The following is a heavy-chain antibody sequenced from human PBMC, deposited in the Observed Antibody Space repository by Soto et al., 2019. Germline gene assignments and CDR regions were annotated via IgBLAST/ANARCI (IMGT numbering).Heavy chain of an antibody. V-gene: IGHV1-46*01. D-gene: IGHD3-22*01. CDR2: INPSGGST. Sequence: ASVKVSCKASGYTFTRHYMHWVRQAPGQGLEWMGIINPSGGSTSYAQNFQGRVTMTRDTSTSTVYMEMSSLRADDTAVYFCVRVTDHRQSSGYFGPGDYWGRGTLVTVSS. J-gene: IGHJ4*01. CDR1: GYTFTRHY. CDR3: VRVTDHRQSSGYFGPGDY.